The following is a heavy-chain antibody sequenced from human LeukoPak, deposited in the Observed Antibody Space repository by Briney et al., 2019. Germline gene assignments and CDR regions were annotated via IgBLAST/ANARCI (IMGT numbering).Heavy chain of an antibody. CDR2: IYTSGST. D-gene: IGHD6-13*01. CDR3: ARAIAAAPNLDAFDI. V-gene: IGHV4-4*07. J-gene: IGHJ3*02. CDR1: GGSISSYY. Sequence: PSETLSLTCTVSGGSISSYYWSWIRQPAGKGLEWIGRIYTSGSTNYNPSLKSRVTMSVDTSKNQFSLKLSSVTAADTAVYYCARAIAAAPNLDAFDIWGQGTMVTVSS.